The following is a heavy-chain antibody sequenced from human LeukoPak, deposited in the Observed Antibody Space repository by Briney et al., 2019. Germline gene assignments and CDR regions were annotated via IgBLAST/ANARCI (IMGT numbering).Heavy chain of an antibody. Sequence: ASVKVSCKASGYTFTGYYMHWVRQAPGQGLEWMGWINPNSGGTNYAQKFQGRVTMTRDTSISTAYMELSRLRSDDTAVYYCARAWQQLAPYYYMDVWGKGTTVTVSS. CDR1: GYTFTGYY. V-gene: IGHV1-2*02. CDR2: INPNSGGT. CDR3: ARAWQQLAPYYYMDV. J-gene: IGHJ6*03. D-gene: IGHD6-13*01.